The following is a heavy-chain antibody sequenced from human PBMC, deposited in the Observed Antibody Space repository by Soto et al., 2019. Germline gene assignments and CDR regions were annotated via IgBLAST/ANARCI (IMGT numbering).Heavy chain of an antibody. V-gene: IGHV2-70*13. CDR2: IERDDDDK. CDR3: ARSIRGPRRFNGMDV. D-gene: IGHD1-20*01. CDR1: GFSLTSPGMC. J-gene: IGHJ6*02. Sequence: SGPTLVNPTEALTLTCTFSGFSLTSPGMCVSWIRQPPGKALEWLALIERDDDDKYYSTSLKTRLTISKDTRKNQVVLTMANMDPADTGTYYCARSIRGPRRFNGMDVWGQGPTVTGS.